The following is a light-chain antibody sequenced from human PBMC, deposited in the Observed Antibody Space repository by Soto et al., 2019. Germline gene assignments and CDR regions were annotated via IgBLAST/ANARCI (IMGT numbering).Light chain of an antibody. CDR2: DAS. CDR3: QQYYSIPFT. J-gene: IGKJ2*01. Sequence: DIQMTQSPSTLSASVGDRVTITCRASQSISSWLAWYQQKPGKAPKLLIYDASSLESGVPSRFSGSGSGTDFTLTISSLQAEDVAVYYCQQYYSIPFTFGQGTKVDIK. V-gene: IGKV1-5*01. CDR1: QSISSW.